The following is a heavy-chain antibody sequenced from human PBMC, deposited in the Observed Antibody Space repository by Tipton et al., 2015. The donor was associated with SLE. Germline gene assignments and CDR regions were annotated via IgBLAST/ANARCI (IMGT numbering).Heavy chain of an antibody. CDR2: IFNSGGT. Sequence: TLSLTCTVSGDSISSGGYYWTWIRKHPGKGLEWLGHIFNSGGTFYSPSLKSRLTISADTSKNQFSLDLSSVTAADTAVYYCARGGVGGYDYFDYWGQGTLVTVSS. D-gene: IGHD5-12*01. V-gene: IGHV4-31*03. CDR1: GDSISSGGYY. J-gene: IGHJ4*02. CDR3: ARGGVGGYDYFDY.